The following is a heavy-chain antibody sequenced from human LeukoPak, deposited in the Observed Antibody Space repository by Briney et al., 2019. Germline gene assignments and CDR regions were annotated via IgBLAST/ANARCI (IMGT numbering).Heavy chain of an antibody. CDR1: GFTFSDWW. D-gene: IGHD2-15*01. CDR3: AGSVRLPDY. CDR2: IKPDGSDK. V-gene: IGHV3-7*01. J-gene: IGHJ4*02. Sequence: PGGSLRLSCAASGFTFSDWWMSWVRQVQGRGLEWVASIKPDGSDKSYVDSVKGRFTVSRDNAENSVYLQMNSLRAEDTAVYYCAGSVRLPDYWGQGTQVTVSS.